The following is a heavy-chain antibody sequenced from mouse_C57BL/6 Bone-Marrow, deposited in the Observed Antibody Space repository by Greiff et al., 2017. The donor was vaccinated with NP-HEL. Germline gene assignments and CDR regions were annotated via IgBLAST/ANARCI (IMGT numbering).Heavy chain of an antibody. CDR2: IYWDDDK. CDR3: ARRGWENYFDY. Sequence: QVTLKVSGPGILQSSQTLSLTCSFSGFSLSTSGMGVSWIRQPSGKGLEWLAHIYWDDDKRYNPSLKRRLTISKDTSRNQVFLKITSVDTADTATYYCARRGWENYFDYWGQGTTLTVSS. D-gene: IGHD4-1*01. CDR1: GFSLSTSGMG. J-gene: IGHJ2*01. V-gene: IGHV8-12*01.